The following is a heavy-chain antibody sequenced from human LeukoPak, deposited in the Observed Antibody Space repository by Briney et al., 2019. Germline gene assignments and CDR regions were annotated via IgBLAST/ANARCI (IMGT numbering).Heavy chain of an antibody. J-gene: IGHJ5*02. CDR3: ARGPPLFDP. V-gene: IGHV3-7*01. CDR2: MRVDGTDI. Sequence: GGSLRLSCAASGFTFTNDFMTWVRQAPGKGLEWVANMRVDGTDIHYVDSVKGRFTISSDNARNSLYLQMNSLRAEDTGVYYCARGPPLFDPWGQGTLVAVSS. CDR1: GFTFTNDF.